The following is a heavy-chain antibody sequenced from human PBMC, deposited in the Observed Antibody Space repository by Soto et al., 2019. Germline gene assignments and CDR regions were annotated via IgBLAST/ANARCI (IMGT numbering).Heavy chain of an antibody. CDR1: GGSISSGGYY. CDR3: ARLRSIAARAGGIDY. J-gene: IGHJ4*02. V-gene: IGHV4-31*03. D-gene: IGHD6-6*01. CDR2: IYYSGST. Sequence: SETLSLTCTVSGGSISSGGYYWSWIRQHPGKGLEWIGYIYYSGSTYYNPSLKSRVTISVDTSKNQFSLKLSSVTAADTAVYYCARLRSIAARAGGIDYWGQGTLVTVYS.